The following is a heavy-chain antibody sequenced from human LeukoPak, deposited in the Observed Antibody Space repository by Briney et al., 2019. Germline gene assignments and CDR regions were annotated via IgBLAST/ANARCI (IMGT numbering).Heavy chain of an antibody. CDR1: GFTFTNYG. J-gene: IGHJ4*02. Sequence: PGESLKISCAASGFTFTNYGMSWVRQAPGKGLEWVSAISGSGGSTDYGDSVKGRFTISRDNSKNTLYLRMNSLRAEDTAVYYCAKDLDSSTWSIDYWGQGTLVTVSS. CDR3: AKDLDSSTWSIDY. CDR2: ISGSGGST. D-gene: IGHD6-13*01. V-gene: IGHV3-23*01.